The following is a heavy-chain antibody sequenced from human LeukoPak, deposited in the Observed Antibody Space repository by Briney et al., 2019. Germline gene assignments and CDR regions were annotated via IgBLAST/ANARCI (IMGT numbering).Heavy chain of an antibody. Sequence: PGGSLRLSCAASGFTFSDYYMTWIRQAPGKGLEWISYISGSATTIYYADSVKGRFTTSRDNSKNELYLQMNSLTAKDTAVYFCAKDSTMWPHYFDHWGQGILVIVSS. CDR3: AKDSTMWPHYFDH. CDR1: GFTFSDYY. D-gene: IGHD2-21*01. CDR2: ISGSATTI. V-gene: IGHV3-11*01. J-gene: IGHJ4*02.